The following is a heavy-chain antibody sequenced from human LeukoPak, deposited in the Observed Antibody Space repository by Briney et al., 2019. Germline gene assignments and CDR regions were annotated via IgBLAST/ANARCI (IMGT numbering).Heavy chain of an antibody. CDR2: IWYDGSKK. J-gene: IGHJ4*02. CDR1: GFTFSHYG. Sequence: PGGSLRLSCAPSGFTFSHYGFQCVRQAPGKGLECVAVIWYDGSKKYYAGSVKGRFTISRDNSKNTLYLQMSSLRAEDTAVYYCARDYCTSTSCFDYWGQGTLVTVSS. D-gene: IGHD2-2*01. CDR3: ARDYCTSTSCFDY. V-gene: IGHV3-33*01.